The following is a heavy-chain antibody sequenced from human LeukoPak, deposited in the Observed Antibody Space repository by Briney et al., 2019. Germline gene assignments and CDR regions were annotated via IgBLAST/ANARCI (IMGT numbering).Heavy chain of an antibody. D-gene: IGHD3-10*01. V-gene: IGHV4-30-2*01. CDR2: IYHSGST. Sequence: TPSLTCAVSGGSISSGGYSWSWIRQPPGKGLEWIGYIYHSGSTYYNPSLKSRVTISVDTSKNQFSLKLSSVTAADTAVYYCARDGWFGEFPRLLDYWGQGTLVTVSS. CDR3: ARDGWFGEFPRLLDY. CDR1: GGSISSGGYS. J-gene: IGHJ4*02.